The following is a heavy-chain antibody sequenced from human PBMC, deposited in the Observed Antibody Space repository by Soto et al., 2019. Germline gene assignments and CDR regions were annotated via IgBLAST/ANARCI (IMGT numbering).Heavy chain of an antibody. D-gene: IGHD5-12*01. CDR2: INPTSGST. J-gene: IGHJ5*02. V-gene: IGHV1-46*01. CDR1: GYTFTTYY. Sequence: QVQLLQSGAEVKRPGASVNVSCKAFGYTFTTYYMHWVRQAPGQGLEWMGMINPTSGSTTYAQNFPGRVTMTRDKSTRTVYMELNSLRSEDTAVYYCARLDIVGTSTVPWGKGTLVTVSS. CDR3: ARLDIVGTSTVP.